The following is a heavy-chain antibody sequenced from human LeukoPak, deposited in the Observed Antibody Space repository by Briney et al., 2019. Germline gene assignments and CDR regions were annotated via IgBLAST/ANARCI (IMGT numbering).Heavy chain of an antibody. CDR3: ARGDANTWFDAFHI. V-gene: IGHV4-39*07. CDR1: GGSISSSSYY. D-gene: IGHD3-10*01. J-gene: IGHJ3*02. Sequence: SETLSLTCTVSGGSISSSSYYWGWIRQPPGKGLEWIGYIYHSGSTYYNPSLKSRVTISVDRSKNQFSLKLSSVTAADTAVYYCARGDANTWFDAFHIWGQGTLVTVSS. CDR2: IYHSGST.